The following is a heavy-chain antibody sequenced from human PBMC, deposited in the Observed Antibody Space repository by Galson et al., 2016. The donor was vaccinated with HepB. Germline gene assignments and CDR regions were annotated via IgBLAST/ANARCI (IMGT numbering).Heavy chain of an antibody. CDR3: TGTMVRGFSYFDY. J-gene: IGHJ4*02. V-gene: IGHV4-39*01. Sequence: LSLTCTVSTDSISTKFYYWSWIRQPPGKGLEWIASIYNSGTTYYNPSLKSRVTISVDTSYNRFSLKLGSVTAADAGVYYCTGTMVRGFSYFDYWGLGTLVVVS. CDR1: TDSISTKFYY. D-gene: IGHD3-10*01. CDR2: IYNSGTT.